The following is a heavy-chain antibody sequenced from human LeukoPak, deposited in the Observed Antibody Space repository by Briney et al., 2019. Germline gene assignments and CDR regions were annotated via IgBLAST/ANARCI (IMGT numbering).Heavy chain of an antibody. Sequence: GGSLRLSCAASGFTFSSYGMHWVRQAPGKGLEWVAFIRYDGSNKYYADSVKGRFTISRDNSKNTLYLQMNSLRAEDTAVYYCATPFNSYYDFDYWGQGTLVTVSS. CDR3: ATPFNSYYDFDY. J-gene: IGHJ4*02. CDR2: IRYDGSNK. V-gene: IGHV3-30*02. D-gene: IGHD3-3*01. CDR1: GFTFSSYG.